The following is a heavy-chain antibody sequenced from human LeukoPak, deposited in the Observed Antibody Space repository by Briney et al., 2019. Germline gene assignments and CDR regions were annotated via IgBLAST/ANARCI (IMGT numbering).Heavy chain of an antibody. D-gene: IGHD3-22*01. J-gene: IGHJ4*02. Sequence: GGSLRLSCAASGFTFSSYGMHWVRQAPGKGLEWVAVIWYDGSNKYYADSVKGRFTISRDNSKNTLYLQMNSLRAEDTAVYYCARDWDYYDSSEIINYWGQGTLVTVPS. CDR2: IWYDGSNK. V-gene: IGHV3-33*01. CDR1: GFTFSSYG. CDR3: ARDWDYYDSSEIINY.